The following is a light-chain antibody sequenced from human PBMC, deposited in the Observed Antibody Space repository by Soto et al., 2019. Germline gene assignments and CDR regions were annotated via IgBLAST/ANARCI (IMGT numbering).Light chain of an antibody. CDR1: SSNIGAGYD. Sequence: QSVLTQPPSVSGAPGQRVTISCTGSSSNIGAGYDVHWYQQLPGTAPKLLIYGNSNRPSGVPDRFSGSKSGASASLVISGLRSEDEADYFCASWDDSLFGGVFGGGTKLTVL. J-gene: IGLJ3*02. CDR3: ASWDDSLFGGV. CDR2: GNS. V-gene: IGLV1-40*01.